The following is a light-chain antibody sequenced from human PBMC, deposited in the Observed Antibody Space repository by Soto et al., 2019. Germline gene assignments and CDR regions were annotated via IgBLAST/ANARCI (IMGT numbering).Light chain of an antibody. CDR3: QQCGSSST. Sequence: EIVMTQSPSTLSVSQGEGATLSCRASQSVSNNYLAWYQQKPGQAPRLLIYGASNRATGIPDRFSGSGSGTDFTLTISRLEPEDFAVYYCQQCGSSSTFGQGTRLEIK. CDR1: QSVSNNY. J-gene: IGKJ5*01. V-gene: IGKV3-20*01. CDR2: GAS.